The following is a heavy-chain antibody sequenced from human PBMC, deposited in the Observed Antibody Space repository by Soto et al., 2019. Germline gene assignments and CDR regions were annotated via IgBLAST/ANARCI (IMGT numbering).Heavy chain of an antibody. J-gene: IGHJ6*02. V-gene: IGHV1-18*01. Sequence: ASVKVSCKTSGYTFTSFGITCVRQAPGQGLEWMGWISAYNGDTNYAQNFQGRVTMTTDTSTTTAYMELRKLRSDDTAVYYCARPVDYYYYDMDVWGQGTTVTVSS. CDR2: ISAYNGDT. CDR3: ARPVDYYYYDMDV. CDR1: GYTFTSFG.